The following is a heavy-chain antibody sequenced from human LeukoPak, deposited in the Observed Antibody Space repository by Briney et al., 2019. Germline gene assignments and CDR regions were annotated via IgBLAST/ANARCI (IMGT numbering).Heavy chain of an antibody. D-gene: IGHD3-16*02. Sequence: GGFLRLSCAASGLSVSSSYMSWVRQAPGQGLEWVSVTHSGGTTYYADSVKGRFTISRDSSENTLYLQMNSLTAEDTAVYYCARDRPFGGVIDGMDVWGQGTTVTVSS. CDR2: THSGGTT. CDR1: GLSVSSSY. J-gene: IGHJ6*02. V-gene: IGHV3-53*01. CDR3: ARDRPFGGVIDGMDV.